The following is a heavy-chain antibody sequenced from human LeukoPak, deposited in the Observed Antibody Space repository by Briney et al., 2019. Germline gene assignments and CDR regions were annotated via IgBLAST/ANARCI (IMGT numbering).Heavy chain of an antibody. D-gene: IGHD2-2*01. CDR3: ARDRRCSSTSCYYFDY. Sequence: GGSLRLSCAASGFTFSSYWMTWVRQAPGKGLEWVANIKQDGSEKYYVDSVKGRFTISRDNAKNSLYLQMNSLRAEDTAVYYCARDRRCSSTSCYYFDYWGQGTLVAVSS. J-gene: IGHJ4*02. CDR1: GFTFSSYW. V-gene: IGHV3-7*04. CDR2: IKQDGSEK.